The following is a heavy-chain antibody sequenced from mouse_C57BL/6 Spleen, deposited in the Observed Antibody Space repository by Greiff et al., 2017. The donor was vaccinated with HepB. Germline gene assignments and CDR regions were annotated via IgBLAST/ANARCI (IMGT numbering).Heavy chain of an antibody. J-gene: IGHJ2*01. CDR3: ARGLLRIYYFDY. V-gene: IGHV1-53*01. D-gene: IGHD1-1*01. CDR2: INPSNGGT. Sequence: QVQLQQPGTELVKPGASVKLSCKASGYTFTSYWMHWVKQRPGQGLEWIGNINPSNGGTNYNEKFKSKATLTVDKSSSTAYMQISSLTSEDSAVYYCARGLLRIYYFDYWGQGTTLTVSS. CDR1: GYTFTSYW.